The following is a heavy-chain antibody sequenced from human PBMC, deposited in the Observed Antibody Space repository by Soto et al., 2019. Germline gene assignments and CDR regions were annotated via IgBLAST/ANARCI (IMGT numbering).Heavy chain of an antibody. Sequence: SETLSLTCTVSGGSISSYYWSWIRQPPGKGLEWIGYIYYSGSTNYNPSLKSRVTISVDTSKNQFSLKLSSVTAADTAVYYCARRVGSTYYYGSGSYYNEANWFDPWGQGTLVTVSS. V-gene: IGHV4-59*08. CDR3: ARRVGSTYYYGSGSYYNEANWFDP. CDR1: GGSISSYY. J-gene: IGHJ5*02. D-gene: IGHD3-10*01. CDR2: IYYSGST.